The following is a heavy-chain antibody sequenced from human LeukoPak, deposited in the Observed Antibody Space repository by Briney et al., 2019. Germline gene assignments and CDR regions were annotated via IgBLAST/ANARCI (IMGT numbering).Heavy chain of an antibody. D-gene: IGHD1-1*01. CDR3: ATCPNWNDFDY. V-gene: IGHV4-39*01. CDR1: GGSISSSSYY. Sequence: TSETLSLTCTVSGGSISSSSYYWGWIRQPPGKGLEWIGSIYYSGSTYYNPSLKSRVTISVDTSKNQFSLKLSSVTAADTAVYYCATCPNWNDFDYWGQGTLVTVSS. J-gene: IGHJ4*02. CDR2: IYYSGST.